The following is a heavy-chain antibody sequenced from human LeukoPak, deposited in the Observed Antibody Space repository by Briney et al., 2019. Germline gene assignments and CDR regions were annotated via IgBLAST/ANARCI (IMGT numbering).Heavy chain of an antibody. J-gene: IGHJ5*02. CDR2: ISYTGRT. CDR1: GGSISSSDYY. CDR3: ARRGSGRNWFDP. Sequence: SETLSLTCTVSGGSISSSDYYWGWIRQPPGKGLEWIASISYTGRTYYNPSLRSRITISVDTSKNQFSLRLSSVTAADAAVYHCARRGSGRNWFDPWGQGTLVTVSS. V-gene: IGHV4-39*01. D-gene: IGHD1-26*01.